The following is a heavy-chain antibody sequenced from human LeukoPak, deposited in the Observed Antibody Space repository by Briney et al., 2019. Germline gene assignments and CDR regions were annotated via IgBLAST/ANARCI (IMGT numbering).Heavy chain of an antibody. CDR3: AKAKGGFSGYDYLFDY. J-gene: IGHJ4*02. CDR1: GFTVSTYA. V-gene: IGHV3-30*04. Sequence: GGSLRLSCAGSGFTVSTYAMHWVRQAPGKGREWVALFSYDGRCHPYADSVKGRFTISRDNSKNSLYLQMNSLRTEDTAVYYCAKAKGGFSGYDYLFDYWGRGTRVSVSS. CDR2: FSYDGRCH. D-gene: IGHD5-12*01.